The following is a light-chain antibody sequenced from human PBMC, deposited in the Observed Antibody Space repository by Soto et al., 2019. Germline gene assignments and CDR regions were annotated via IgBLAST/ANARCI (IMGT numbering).Light chain of an antibody. CDR2: DVI. Sequence: QSALTQPASVSDSPGQSITISCIGTSSDIGAFNHVSWHQQHPGKAPKLIIYDVINRPPGVSNRFSGSKTGNTASLIISGLQAEDEADYYCSSYTTTSTLVFGGGTKVTVL. J-gene: IGLJ3*02. CDR3: SSYTTTSTLV. V-gene: IGLV2-14*03. CDR1: SSDIGAFNH.